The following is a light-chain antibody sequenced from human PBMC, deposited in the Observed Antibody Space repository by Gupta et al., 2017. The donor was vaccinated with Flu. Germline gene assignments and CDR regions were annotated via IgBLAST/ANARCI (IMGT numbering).Light chain of an antibody. CDR2: DDS. CDR3: HVWDSSSDLYV. CDR1: NIGSKS. Sequence: SYVLTQPPSVSVAPGQTARITCGGNNIGSKSVHWYQLKPGQAPVLVVYDDSVRPSGIPERFSGSNSGNTATLTISRVEAGDEADYFCHVWDSSSDLYVFGSGTKVTAL. V-gene: IGLV3-21*02. J-gene: IGLJ1*01.